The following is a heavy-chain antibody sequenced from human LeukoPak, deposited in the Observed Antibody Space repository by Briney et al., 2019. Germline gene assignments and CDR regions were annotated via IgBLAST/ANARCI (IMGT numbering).Heavy chain of an antibody. V-gene: IGHV4-34*01. CDR3: ARGRDGYNSAPDFDY. J-gene: IGHJ4*02. CDR1: GGSFSGYY. Sequence: SETLSLTCAVYGGSFSGYYWSWIRQPPGKGLEWIGEINHSGSTNYNPSLKSRVTISVDTSKNQFSLKLSSVTAADTAVYYCARGRDGYNSAPDFDYWGQGTLVTVSS. D-gene: IGHD5-24*01. CDR2: INHSGST.